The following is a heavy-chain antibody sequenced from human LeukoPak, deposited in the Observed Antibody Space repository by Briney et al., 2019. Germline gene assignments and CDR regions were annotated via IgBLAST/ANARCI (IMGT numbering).Heavy chain of an antibody. J-gene: IGHJ4*02. CDR2: ISGSSGTT. D-gene: IGHD6-13*01. CDR1: GFTFSSYA. V-gene: IGHV3-23*01. CDR3: AGVWGPSSAWPWASEY. Sequence: PGGSLRLSCAAAGFTFSSYAMSWVRQTPGKGPEWVSAISGSSGTTYYADSVKGRFTISRDNSKNTLYLQMSGLRPEDTALYYCAGVWGPSSAWPWASEYWGQGTLVTVSS.